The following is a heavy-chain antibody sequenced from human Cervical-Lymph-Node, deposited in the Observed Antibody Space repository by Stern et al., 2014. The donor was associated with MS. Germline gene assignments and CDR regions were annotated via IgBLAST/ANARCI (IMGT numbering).Heavy chain of an antibody. V-gene: IGHV3-23*04. J-gene: IGHJ4*02. Sequence: EVQLVESGGTLVQPGGSLRLSCAVSGFTFSSYAMSWVRQAPGKGLEWVSVISGSDGSTFYADSVKGRFTISRDNSKNTLFLQMNSLRAEDTAVYYCAKVYGSGPFDYWGQGTLVTVSS. CDR1: GFTFSSYA. CDR3: AKVYGSGPFDY. D-gene: IGHD6-19*01. CDR2: ISGSDGST.